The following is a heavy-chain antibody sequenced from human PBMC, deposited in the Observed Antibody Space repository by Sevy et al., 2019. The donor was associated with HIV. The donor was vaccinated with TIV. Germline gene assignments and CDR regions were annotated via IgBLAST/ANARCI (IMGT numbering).Heavy chain of an antibody. V-gene: IGHV1-69*13. Sequence: SVKVSCKASGGTFSSYGISWVRQAPGQGLEWMGGIIPILGTVNYAQKFQGRVTITADEFTKTAYMELRSLRSEDTAVYYCARGGGNGWYYFDYWGQETLVTVSS. CDR1: GGTFSSYG. CDR3: ARGGGNGWYYFDY. D-gene: IGHD6-19*01. J-gene: IGHJ4*02. CDR2: IIPILGTV.